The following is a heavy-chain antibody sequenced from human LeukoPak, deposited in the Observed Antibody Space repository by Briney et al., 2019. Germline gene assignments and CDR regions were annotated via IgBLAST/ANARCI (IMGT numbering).Heavy chain of an antibody. Sequence: GGSLRLPCAASGFTVSSKHMSWVPQAQGKGLEWVSVFYSGGTIYYADSVKGRFIISRNNTKGTVYLEMNNLRAEDTAVYYCARDGENHYYDYWGQGTLVTVST. CDR1: GFTVSSKH. CDR3: ARDGENHYYDY. V-gene: IGHV3-66*01. D-gene: IGHD7-27*01. CDR2: FYSGGTI. J-gene: IGHJ4*02.